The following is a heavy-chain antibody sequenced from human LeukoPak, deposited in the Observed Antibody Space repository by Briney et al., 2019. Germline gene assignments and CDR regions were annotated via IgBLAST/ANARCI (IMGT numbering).Heavy chain of an antibody. D-gene: IGHD2-2*01. CDR3: ARGVGVPAAIMGAFDI. Sequence: SQNLSLTCAVSGGSSSSGGYAWSWIRQPPGKGLEWIGYIYHSGSTYNNPSLKSRVTISVDRTKNQFSLKLSSVTAADTAVYYCARGVGVPAAIMGAFDIWGQGTMVTVSS. V-gene: IGHV4-30-2*01. CDR1: GGSSSSGGYA. CDR2: IYHSGST. J-gene: IGHJ3*02.